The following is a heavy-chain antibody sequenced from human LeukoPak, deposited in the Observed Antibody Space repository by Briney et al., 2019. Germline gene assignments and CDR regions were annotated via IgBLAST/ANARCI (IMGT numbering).Heavy chain of an antibody. CDR1: GFTFNTYA. D-gene: IGHD6-19*01. Sequence: GGSLRLSCAASGFTFNTYALHWVRQPPGKGLGWGAVVSYDGGAKYYADSVKGRFTISRDNSENAVDLQMYSLRAEDSAVYYCARSLGSGWIHLVEYWGQGTLVTVS. V-gene: IGHV3-30*03. CDR3: ARSLGSGWIHLVEY. CDR2: VSYDGGAK. J-gene: IGHJ4*02.